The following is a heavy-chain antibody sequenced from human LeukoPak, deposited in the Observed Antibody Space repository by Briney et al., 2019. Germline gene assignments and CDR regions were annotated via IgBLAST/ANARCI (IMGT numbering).Heavy chain of an antibody. Sequence: PGGSLRLSCAASGFTFSSYWMHWVRQAPGKGLEWVSRINSDGSSTTYADSVKGRFTISRDNAKNTLYLQMNSLRAEDTAVYYCARAAYCGGDCPLPNSLYWGQGTLVTVSS. CDR2: INSDGSST. CDR1: GFTFSSYW. J-gene: IGHJ4*02. D-gene: IGHD2-21*01. CDR3: ARAAYCGGDCPLPNSLY. V-gene: IGHV3-74*01.